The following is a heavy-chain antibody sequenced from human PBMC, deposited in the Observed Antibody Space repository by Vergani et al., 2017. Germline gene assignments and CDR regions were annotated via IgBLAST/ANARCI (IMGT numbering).Heavy chain of an antibody. CDR2: ISWNSGSI. Sequence: EVQLVESGGGLVQPGRSLRLSCAASGFTFDDYAMHWVRQAPGTGLEWVSGISWNSGSIGYADSVKGRFTISRDNAKNSLYLQMNSLRAEDTALYYCAKDHYDFWSGYPNLSPFDLWGRGTLVTVSS. D-gene: IGHD3-3*01. CDR3: AKDHYDFWSGYPNLSPFDL. CDR1: GFTFDDYA. J-gene: IGHJ2*01. V-gene: IGHV3-9*01.